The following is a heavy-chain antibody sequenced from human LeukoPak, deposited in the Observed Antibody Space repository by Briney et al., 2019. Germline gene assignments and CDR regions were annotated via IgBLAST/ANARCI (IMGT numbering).Heavy chain of an antibody. CDR3: ARVGTTVNYYYYYYMDV. V-gene: IGHV4-61*08. J-gene: IGHJ6*03. Sequence: SETLSLTCTVSGDSISSGGYYWSWIRQPPGTGLEWIGYIYYSGSTNYNPSLKSRVTISVDTSKNQFSLKLSSVTAADTAVYYCARVGTTVNYYYYYYMDVWGKGTTVTISS. D-gene: IGHD4-17*01. CDR1: GDSISSGGYY. CDR2: IYYSGST.